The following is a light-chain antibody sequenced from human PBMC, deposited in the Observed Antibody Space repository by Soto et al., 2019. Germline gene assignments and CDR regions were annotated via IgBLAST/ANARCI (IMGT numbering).Light chain of an antibody. CDR1: QSVSSSY. CDR2: GAS. CDR3: QQYGDSLFT. Sequence: EILLTQSPGTLSLSPGERATLSCRASQSVSSSYLAWYQQKPGQAPRLLIYGASKRATGIPDRFSGSGSGTDFTLTISRLAREDFALYYCQQYGDSLFTFGQGTKVDIK. V-gene: IGKV3-20*01. J-gene: IGKJ2*01.